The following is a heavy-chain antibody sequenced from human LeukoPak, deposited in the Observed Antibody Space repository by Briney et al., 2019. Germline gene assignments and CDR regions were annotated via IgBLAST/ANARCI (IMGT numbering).Heavy chain of an antibody. V-gene: IGHV3-23*01. D-gene: IGHD1-26*01. CDR1: GFTLSSYA. CDR3: ARDVGAKDMGYFDY. J-gene: IGHJ4*02. CDR2: ISGSGGST. Sequence: GGSLRLSCAASGFTLSSYAMSWVRQAPGKGLEWVSAISGSGGSTYYADSVKGRFTISRDNAKNSLYLQMNSLRAEDTAVYYCARDVGAKDMGYFDYWGQGTLVTVSS.